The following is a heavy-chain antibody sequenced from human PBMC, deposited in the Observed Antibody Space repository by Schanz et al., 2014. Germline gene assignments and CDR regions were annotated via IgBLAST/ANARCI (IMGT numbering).Heavy chain of an antibody. CDR2: INAGTGNR. Sequence: QVQLVQSGAEVKKPGASVKVSCKASGYTFTSYAMHWVRQAPGQRLEWMGWINAGTGNRKYSQKFQGKVTITRDTSGSTVYMELSRLMSDDTAVYYCARDDIVVEPAAIWGFYIDDWGQGTLVTVSS. CDR3: ARDDIVVEPAAIWGFYIDD. D-gene: IGHD2-2*01. V-gene: IGHV1-3*01. J-gene: IGHJ4*03. CDR1: GYTFTSYA.